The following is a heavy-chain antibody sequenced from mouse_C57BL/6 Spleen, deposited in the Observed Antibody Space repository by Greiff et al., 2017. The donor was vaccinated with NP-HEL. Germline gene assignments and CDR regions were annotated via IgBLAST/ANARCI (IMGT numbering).Heavy chain of an antibody. Sequence: VQLQQSGAELVRPGASVKLSCTASGFNIKDYYMHWVKQRPEQGLEWIGRIDPEDGDTEYAPKFQGKATMTADTSSNPAYLQLSSLTSEDTAVYYCTTGYGSSYAGYFDYWGQGTTLTVSS. CDR2: IDPEDGDT. CDR1: GFNIKDYY. J-gene: IGHJ2*01. V-gene: IGHV14-1*01. CDR3: TTGYGSSYAGYFDY. D-gene: IGHD1-1*01.